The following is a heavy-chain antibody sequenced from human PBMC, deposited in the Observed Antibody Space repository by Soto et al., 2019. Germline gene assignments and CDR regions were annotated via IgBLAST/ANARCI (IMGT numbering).Heavy chain of an antibody. D-gene: IGHD3-10*01. V-gene: IGHV4-31*03. J-gene: IGHJ6*02. CDR1: GGSISSGGYY. Sequence: QVQLQESGPGLVKPSQTLSLTCTVSGGSISSGGYYWSWIRQHPGKGLEWIGYIYYSGSTYYNPSLNSRDTISVDTSKNQFSLTLTSVTAADTAVYYCARAPHIGFGAWRYYYYGMDVWGQGTTVTVSS. CDR3: ARAPHIGFGAWRYYYYGMDV. CDR2: IYYSGST.